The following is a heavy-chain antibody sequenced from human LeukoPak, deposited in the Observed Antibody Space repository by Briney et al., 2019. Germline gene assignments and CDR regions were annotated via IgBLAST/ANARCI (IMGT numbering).Heavy chain of an antibody. CDR3: ARVGSSWFAELSLFDY. CDR1: GFTFSSYA. Sequence: GGSLRLSCAASGFTFSSYAMSWVRQAPGKGLEWVANIKEDGSERYYVDSVKGRFTISRDNPKNSLYLQMNSLRVEDTAVYYCARVGSSWFAELSLFDYWGQGTLVTVSS. CDR2: IKEDGSER. J-gene: IGHJ4*02. V-gene: IGHV3-7*01. D-gene: IGHD3-10*01.